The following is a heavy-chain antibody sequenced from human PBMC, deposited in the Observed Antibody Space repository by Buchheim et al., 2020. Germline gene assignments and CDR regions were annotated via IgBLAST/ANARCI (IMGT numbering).Heavy chain of an antibody. CDR3: ARDHRGSYSDSFDY. D-gene: IGHD1-26*01. V-gene: IGHV3-30-3*01. CDR1: GFTFSSYA. Sequence: QVQLVESGGGVVQPGRSLRLSCAASGFTFSSYAMHWVRQAPGKGLEWVAVISYDGSNKYYADSVKGRFTISRGNSKNTLYLQMNSLRAEDTAVYYCARDHRGSYSDSFDYWGQGTL. J-gene: IGHJ4*02. CDR2: ISYDGSNK.